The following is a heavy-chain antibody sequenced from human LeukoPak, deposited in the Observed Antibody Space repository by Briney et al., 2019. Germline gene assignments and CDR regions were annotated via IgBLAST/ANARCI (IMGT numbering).Heavy chain of an antibody. D-gene: IGHD1-26*01. Sequence: PGGSLRLSCAASGFTFCSYWRSWLRQAPGKGLKWVANIKGDGSDNHYVDSVRGRFTIPRDNAKNSLYLQMKSLRAEDTAVYFCARDLGYYRAGYWGQGTLVTVSS. V-gene: IGHV3-7*04. J-gene: IGHJ4*02. CDR2: IKGDGSDN. CDR3: ARDLGYYRAGY. CDR1: GFTFCSYW.